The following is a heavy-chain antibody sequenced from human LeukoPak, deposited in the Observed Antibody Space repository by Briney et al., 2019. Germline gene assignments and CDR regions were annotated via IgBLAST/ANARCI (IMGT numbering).Heavy chain of an antibody. CDR2: INYRGST. V-gene: IGHV4-34*01. J-gene: IGHJ4*02. CDR3: ARAAPHYYATSGYIRWGSPVTPQSKYYFDS. CDR1: SESFSGYY. D-gene: IGHD3-22*01. Sequence: KPSETLSLTCDVSSESFSGYYWSWIRQSPGKGLEWIGEINYRGSTNYNPSLESRVTVSLHTSTNQFSLRLNSVTAADTAVYYCARAAPHYYATSGYIRWGSPVTPQSKYYFDSWGQGTLVTVS.